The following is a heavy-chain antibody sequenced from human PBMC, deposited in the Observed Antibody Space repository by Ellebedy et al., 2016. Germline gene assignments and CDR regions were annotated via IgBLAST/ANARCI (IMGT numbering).Heavy chain of an antibody. Sequence: GESLKISXAASGFTFSSYTMNWVRQAPGKGLEWVSYISTTSSTIYYADSVKGRFTISRDNAKNSLYLQMNSLRAEDTAVYYCARGGSTSTWFYYFDYWGQGTLVTGSS. V-gene: IGHV3-48*04. CDR2: ISTTSSTI. D-gene: IGHD6-13*01. CDR1: GFTFSSYT. J-gene: IGHJ4*02. CDR3: ARGGSTSTWFYYFDY.